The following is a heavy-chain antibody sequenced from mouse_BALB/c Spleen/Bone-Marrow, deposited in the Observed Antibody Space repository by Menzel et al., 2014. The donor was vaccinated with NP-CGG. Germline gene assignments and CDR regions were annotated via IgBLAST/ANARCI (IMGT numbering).Heavy chain of an antibody. CDR3: ARDVGYGNYFVY. J-gene: IGHJ3*01. D-gene: IGHD2-10*02. Sequence: EVQLVESGGGLVQPGDSLRLSCATSGFTFCDFYMEWVRQPPGKRLEWIAASRNKAKHYTTEYSASVKSRFIVSRDTSQSILYLQMNALRAEDTAIYYCARDVGYGNYFVYWGQGTLVTVSA. CDR1: GFTFCDFY. V-gene: IGHV7-1*02. CDR2: SRNKAKHYTT.